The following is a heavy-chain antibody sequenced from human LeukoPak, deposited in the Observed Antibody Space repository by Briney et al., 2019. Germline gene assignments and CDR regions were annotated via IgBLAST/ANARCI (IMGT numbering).Heavy chain of an antibody. CDR3: AKSGYGSGSYYNEGVDV. V-gene: IGHV3-9*01. Sequence: GGSLRLSCAASGFTFDDYGMHWVRQAPGKGVEGVSGISWNSANIGYADSVKGRFTISKDNAKNSLYLHMNRLRAEDTALYYCAKSGYGSGSYYNEGVDVWGQGTTVTVSS. D-gene: IGHD3-10*01. CDR1: GFTFDDYG. CDR2: ISWNSANI. J-gene: IGHJ6*02.